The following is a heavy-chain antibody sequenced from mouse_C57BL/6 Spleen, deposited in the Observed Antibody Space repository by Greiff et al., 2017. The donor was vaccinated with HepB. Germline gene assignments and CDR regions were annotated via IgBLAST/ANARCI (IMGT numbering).Heavy chain of an antibody. V-gene: IGHV1-64*01. CDR1: GYTFTSYW. Sequence: VQLQQPGAELVKPGASVKLSCKASGYTFTSYWMHWVKQRPGQGLEWIGMIHPNSGSTNYNEKFKSKATLTVDKSSSTAYMQLSSLTSEDSAVYYYASTSYDYVGYYAMDYWGQGTSVTVSS. J-gene: IGHJ4*01. CDR3: ASTSYDYVGYYAMDY. CDR2: IHPNSGST. D-gene: IGHD2-4*01.